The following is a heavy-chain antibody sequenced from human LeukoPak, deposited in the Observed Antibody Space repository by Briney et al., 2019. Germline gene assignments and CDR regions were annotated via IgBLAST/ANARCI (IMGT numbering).Heavy chain of an antibody. J-gene: IGHJ4*02. V-gene: IGHV4-39*07. CDR3: ARDYYGSGSYFY. CDR2: IFYSGST. Sequence: PSETLSLTCTVSGGSISTSNYYWGWIRQPPGKGLEWIGNIFYSGSTYYSPSLKSRVTISVDTSKNQFSLKLSSVTAADTAVYYCARDYYGSGSYFYWGQGTLVTVSS. D-gene: IGHD3-10*01. CDR1: GGSISTSNYY.